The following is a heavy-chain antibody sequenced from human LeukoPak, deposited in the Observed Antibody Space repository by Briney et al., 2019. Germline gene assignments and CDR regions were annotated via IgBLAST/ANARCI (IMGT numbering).Heavy chain of an antibody. CDR3: ARSSSWYLYYFDY. CDR1: GFTFSDYY. V-gene: IGHV3-11*01. Sequence: GGSLRLSCAASGFTFSDYYMSWIRQAPGKGLEWVSYISSSGSTIYYADSVKGRFTISRDNAKNSLYLQTNSLRAEDTAVYYCARSSSWYLYYFDYWGQGTLVTVSS. CDR2: ISSSGSTI. D-gene: IGHD6-13*01. J-gene: IGHJ4*02.